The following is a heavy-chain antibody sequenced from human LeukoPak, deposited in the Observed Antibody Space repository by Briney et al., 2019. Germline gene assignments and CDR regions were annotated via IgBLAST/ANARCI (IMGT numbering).Heavy chain of an antibody. V-gene: IGHV4-38-2*01. CDR2: IYHSGST. J-gene: IGHJ4*02. CDR1: GYSISSGYY. CDR3: ASGFAVAGTDY. D-gene: IGHD6-19*01. Sequence: PSETLSLTCAVSGYSISSGYYWGWIRQPPGKGLEWIGSIYHSGSTYYNPSLKNRVTISVDTSKNQFSLKLSSVTAADTAVYYCASGFAVAGTDYWGQGTLVTVSS.